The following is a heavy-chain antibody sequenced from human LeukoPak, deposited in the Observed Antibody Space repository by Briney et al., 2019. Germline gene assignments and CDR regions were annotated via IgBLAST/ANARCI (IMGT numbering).Heavy chain of an antibody. V-gene: IGHV1-18*04. D-gene: IGHD3-22*01. Sequence: RASVKVSCKASGYTFTGYYMHWVRQAPGQGLEWMGWISAYNGNTNYAQKLQGRVTMTTDTSTSTAYMELRSLRSDDTAVYYCARGVGYDSSGYYDWGKGTTVTISS. CDR1: GYTFTGYY. CDR3: ARGVGYDSSGYYD. CDR2: ISAYNGNT. J-gene: IGHJ6*04.